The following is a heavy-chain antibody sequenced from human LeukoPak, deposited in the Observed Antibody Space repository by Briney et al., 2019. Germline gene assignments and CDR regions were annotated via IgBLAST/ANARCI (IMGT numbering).Heavy chain of an antibody. CDR3: ARGASGIQLWSFDP. V-gene: IGHV3-7*01. D-gene: IGHD5-18*01. J-gene: IGHJ5*02. CDR2: IKQDGSEK. Sequence: PGGSLRLSCAASGFTFSSYWLSWVRQAPGKGLEWVANIKQDGSEKYYVDSVKGRFTISRDNAKSSLYLQMNSLRAEDTAVYYCARGASGIQLWSFDPWGQGTLVTVSS. CDR1: GFTFSSYW.